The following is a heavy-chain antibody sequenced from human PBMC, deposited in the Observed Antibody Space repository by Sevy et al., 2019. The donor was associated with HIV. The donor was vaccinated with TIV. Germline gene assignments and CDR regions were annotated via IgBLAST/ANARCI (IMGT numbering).Heavy chain of an antibody. J-gene: IGHJ4*02. CDR1: GGSISSGGYY. CDR2: IYYSGSS. Sequence: SETLSLTCTVSGGSISSGGYYWSWIRQHPGKGLEWIGYIYYSGSSYYNPSLKSRVTISEDTSKNQFSLKLSYVTAADTAVYYCARERVIAAAGTGTDTFDYWGQGTLVTVSS. V-gene: IGHV4-31*03. D-gene: IGHD6-13*01. CDR3: ARERVIAAAGTGTDTFDY.